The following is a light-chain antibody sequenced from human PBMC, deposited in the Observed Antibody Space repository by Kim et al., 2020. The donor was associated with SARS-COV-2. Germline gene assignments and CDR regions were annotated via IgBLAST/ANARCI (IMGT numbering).Light chain of an antibody. CDR3: QQYGSSPRT. V-gene: IGKV3D-20*01. J-gene: IGKJ1*01. Sequence: SPGERSPLSCGASQSISSNYLAWYQHKPGLAPRLLIYDASSRATGIPDRFSGSGSGTEFTLTISRLEPEDFAMYYCQQYGSSPRTFGQGTKVDIK. CDR2: DAS. CDR1: QSISSNY.